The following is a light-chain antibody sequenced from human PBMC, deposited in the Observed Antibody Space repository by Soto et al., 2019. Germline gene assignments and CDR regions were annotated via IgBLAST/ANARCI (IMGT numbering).Light chain of an antibody. CDR2: DVS. CDR1: SSDVGRYNY. J-gene: IGLJ2*01. V-gene: IGLV2-14*01. CDR3: SSYTSGDTVV. Sequence: QSALTQPASVSGSPGQSITISCTGTSSDVGRYNYVSWYQQNPGKAPKLMIYDVSNRPSGVSNRFSGSKSGNTAYLTISGLQAEDDADYYCSSYTSGDTVVFGGGTKLTVL.